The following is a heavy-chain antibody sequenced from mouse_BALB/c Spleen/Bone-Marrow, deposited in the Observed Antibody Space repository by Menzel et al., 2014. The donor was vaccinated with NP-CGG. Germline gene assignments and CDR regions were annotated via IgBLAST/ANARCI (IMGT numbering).Heavy chain of an antibody. CDR3: TRVLKHGNPWFAF. V-gene: IGHV1S22*01. J-gene: IGHJ3*01. D-gene: IGHD1-3*01. CDR1: GYTFTSYW. CDR2: IYPGSGNT. Sequence: LQQSGSELVRPGASVKLSCKASGYTFTSYWMHWVKQRPGQGLERIGTIYPGSGNTNNDEKFKSKTTLTVDTSSSTAYMQLSSLTSEDSAVYYCTRVLKHGNPWFAFWGQGTLVTVSA.